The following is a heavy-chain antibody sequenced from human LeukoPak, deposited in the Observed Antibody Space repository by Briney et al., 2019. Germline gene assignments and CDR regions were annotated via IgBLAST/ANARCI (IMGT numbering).Heavy chain of an antibody. CDR1: GGSISSYY. J-gene: IGHJ4*02. CDR2: IYYSGST. V-gene: IGHV4-59*01. D-gene: IGHD3-22*01. CDR3: ARGPSDPRDYYDSSDHYNDY. Sequence: SETLSLTCTVSGGSISSYYWSWIRQPPGKGLEWIGYIYYSGSTNYNPSLKSRVTISVDTSKNQFSLKLSSVTAADTAVYYCARGPSDPRDYYDSSDHYNDYWGQGTLVTVSS.